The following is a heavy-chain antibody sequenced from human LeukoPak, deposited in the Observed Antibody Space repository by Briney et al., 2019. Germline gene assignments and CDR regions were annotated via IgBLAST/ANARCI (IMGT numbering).Heavy chain of an antibody. CDR3: ARGYSSSCHDY. CDR2: IKQDGSEK. CDR1: GFTFSSYW. Sequence: GGSLRLSCAASGFTFSSYWMSWVRQAPGRGLEWVANIKQDGSEKYYVDSVKGRFTISRDNAKNSLYLQMNSLRAEDTAVYYCARGYSSSCHDYWGQGTLVTVSS. J-gene: IGHJ4*02. D-gene: IGHD6-13*01. V-gene: IGHV3-7*01.